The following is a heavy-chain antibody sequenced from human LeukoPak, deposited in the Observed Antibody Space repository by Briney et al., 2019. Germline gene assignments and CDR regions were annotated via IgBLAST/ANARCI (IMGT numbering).Heavy chain of an antibody. CDR2: MKPNSGDT. CDR1: GFTFTSYD. D-gene: IGHD3-10*01. J-gene: IGHJ4*02. CDR3: ARWVVRGVIIKGFDY. V-gene: IGHV1-8*01. Sequence: ASVKVSCKASGFTFTSYDINWVRQATGQGLEWMAWMKPNSGDTGYAHKFQGRVTMTRNTSISTAYMKLSSLRSEDTAVYYCARWVVRGVIIKGFDYWGQGTLVTVSS.